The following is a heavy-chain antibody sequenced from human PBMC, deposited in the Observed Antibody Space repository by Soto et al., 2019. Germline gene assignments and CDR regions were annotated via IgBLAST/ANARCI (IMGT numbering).Heavy chain of an antibody. CDR3: AAWDISNI. J-gene: IGHJ4*02. D-gene: IGHD2-15*01. V-gene: IGHV3-7*01. CDR2: INPEGNAK. CDR1: GFSINTYW. Sequence: GGSLRLSCSVFGFSINTYWMNWIRQTPGKGLEWVANINPEGNAKTYVDPVKGRFIVSRDNTRNSLDLQMNSLRVEDSAVYFCAAWDISNIWGQGILVTVSS.